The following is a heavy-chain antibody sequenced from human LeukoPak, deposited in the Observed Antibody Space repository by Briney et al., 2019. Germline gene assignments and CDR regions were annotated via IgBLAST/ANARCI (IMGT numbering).Heavy chain of an antibody. CDR1: GISFSSYW. V-gene: IGHV3-7*01. J-gene: IGHJ4*02. Sequence: GGSLRLSCVASGISFSSYWMAWVRLAPGKGLEWVANIKYDGTHKFYADSVKGRFTISRDNAKNSLFLEMNSLRADDTAVYFCASSHDSSGNDWGQGTLVTVSS. CDR2: IKYDGTHK. D-gene: IGHD3-22*01. CDR3: ASSHDSSGND.